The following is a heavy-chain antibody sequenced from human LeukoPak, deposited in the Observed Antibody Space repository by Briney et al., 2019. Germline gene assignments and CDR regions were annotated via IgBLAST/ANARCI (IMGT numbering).Heavy chain of an antibody. V-gene: IGHV3-23*01. CDR3: AKGTSSGPTRPLGY. J-gene: IGHJ4*02. D-gene: IGHD6-19*01. Sequence: GESLRLSCAASGFTFSNYAMSWVRQAPGKGLEWVSGFSSSGGNPYYADSVKGQFTMSRDNSKNTLYLQMNSLRAEDTAVYYCAKGTSSGPTRPLGYWGQGTLVTVSS. CDR2: FSSSGGNP. CDR1: GFTFSNYA.